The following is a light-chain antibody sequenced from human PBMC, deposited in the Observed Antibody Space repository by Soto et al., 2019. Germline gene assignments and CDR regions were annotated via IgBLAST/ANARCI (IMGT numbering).Light chain of an antibody. CDR1: SSEVGTYRL. V-gene: IGLV2-23*01. CDR3: CSSAPNRTIV. CDR2: EGS. J-gene: IGLJ1*01. Sequence: QFVLTQPASVSGSPGQSITISCTGSSSEVGTYRLVSWYQHHPGTVPKLIIYEGSKRPSGVSNRFSGSEPGNTASLTISGLQAEDEADYYCCSSAPNRTIVFGPGTKVTVL.